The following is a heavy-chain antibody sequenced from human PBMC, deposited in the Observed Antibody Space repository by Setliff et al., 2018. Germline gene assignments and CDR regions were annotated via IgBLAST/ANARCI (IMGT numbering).Heavy chain of an antibody. V-gene: IGHV1-8*02. Sequence: GASVKVSCKASGYTFTSYDINWVRQATGQGLEWMGWMNPNSGNTGYAQKFQGRVTMTRNPSISTAYMELSSLRSEDTAVYYCARGRERDYNFWSGYYTYYYYGMDVWGQGTTVTVSS. J-gene: IGHJ6*02. CDR3: ARGRERDYNFWSGYYTYYYYGMDV. CDR2: MNPNSGNT. CDR1: GYTFTSYD. D-gene: IGHD3-3*01.